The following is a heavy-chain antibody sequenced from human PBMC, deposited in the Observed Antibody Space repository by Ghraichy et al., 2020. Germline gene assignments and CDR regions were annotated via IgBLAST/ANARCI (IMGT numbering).Heavy chain of an antibody. CDR3: ARGGLLKYWYFDL. J-gene: IGHJ2*01. CDR2: INHSGST. Sequence: SETLSLTCAVYGGSFSGSYWSWIRQPPGKGLEWIGEINHSGSTNYNPSLKSRVTISVDTSKNQFSLKLSSVTAADTAVYYCARGGLLKYWYFDLWGRGTLVTVSS. D-gene: IGHD2-15*01. CDR1: GGSFSGSY. V-gene: IGHV4-34*01.